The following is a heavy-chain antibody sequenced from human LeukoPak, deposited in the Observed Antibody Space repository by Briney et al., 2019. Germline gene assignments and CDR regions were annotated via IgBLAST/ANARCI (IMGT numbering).Heavy chain of an antibody. CDR2: LYSDGNT. V-gene: IGHV3-53*01. D-gene: IGHD1-14*01. Sequence: GGSLRLSCAASGFTVITNDMTWVRQAPGKGLEWVSVLYSDGNTKYAGSVQGRFTISRDNSKNTLYLEMNSLSPDDTAVYYCARGVEPLAASTLAYWGQGTLVTVSS. CDR3: ARGVEPLAASTLAY. J-gene: IGHJ4*02. CDR1: GFTVITND.